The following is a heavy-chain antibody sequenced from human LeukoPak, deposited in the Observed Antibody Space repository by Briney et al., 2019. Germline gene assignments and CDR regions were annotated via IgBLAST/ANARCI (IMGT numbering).Heavy chain of an antibody. CDR3: TRQSQYCSTGTCYGID. D-gene: IGHD2-2*01. J-gene: IGHJ4*02. Sequence: GESLKISCKGSGYRFPAYWIGWVRQMPGKGLEWMGTIYPGDSDTRYSPSFQGQVTISADKSTSTAYLQWSSLQASDTAIYYCTRQSQYCSTGTCYGIDWGQGTLVAVSS. V-gene: IGHV5-51*01. CDR1: GYRFPAYW. CDR2: IYPGDSDT.